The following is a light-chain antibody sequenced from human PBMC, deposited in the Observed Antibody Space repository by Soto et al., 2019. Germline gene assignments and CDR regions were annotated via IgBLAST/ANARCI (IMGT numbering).Light chain of an antibody. V-gene: IGKV1-5*01. J-gene: IGKJ1*01. CDR3: QQYNSYSGT. Sequence: IQGTQAPATLSASVVDRVTITCRASQSISCWLAWYQQKPGKAPTPLIYDASTLESGVPSRFSGSGFGTDFTLTISSLQPEDFGTYYCQQYNSYSGTFGQGTKVDIK. CDR1: QSISCW. CDR2: DAS.